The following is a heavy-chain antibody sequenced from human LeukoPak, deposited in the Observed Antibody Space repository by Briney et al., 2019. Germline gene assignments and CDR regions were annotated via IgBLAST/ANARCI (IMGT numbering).Heavy chain of an antibody. CDR3: ARDRSRYYDSSGYYSYFDY. Sequence: GGSLRLSCAASGFTFSDYYMSWIRQAPGKGLEWVSYISSSGSTIYYADSVKGRFTISRDNAKNSLYLQMNSLRAEDTAVYYCARDRSRYYDSSGYYSYFDYWGQGTLVTVSS. CDR1: GFTFSDYY. D-gene: IGHD3-22*01. J-gene: IGHJ4*02. V-gene: IGHV3-11*01. CDR2: ISSSGSTI.